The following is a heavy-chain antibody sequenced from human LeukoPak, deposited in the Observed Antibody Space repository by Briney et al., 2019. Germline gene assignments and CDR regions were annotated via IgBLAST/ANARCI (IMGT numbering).Heavy chain of an antibody. CDR3: ARVGVYYYDSSGFDY. D-gene: IGHD3-22*01. CDR1: GYTFTSYG. J-gene: IGHJ4*02. V-gene: IGHV1-18*01. CDR2: ISAYNDNP. Sequence: GASVKVSCKASGYTFTSYGFNWVRQAPGQGLEWMGWISAYNDNPNYAQKLQGRVTMTTDTSTSTAYMELRSLRSDDTAVYYCARVGVYYYDSSGFDYWGQGTLVTVSS.